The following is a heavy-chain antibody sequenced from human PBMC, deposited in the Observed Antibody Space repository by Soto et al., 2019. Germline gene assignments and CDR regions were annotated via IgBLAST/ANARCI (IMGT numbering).Heavy chain of an antibody. CDR2: IKQDGGEK. CDR1: GFTFTSYW. J-gene: IGHJ4*02. V-gene: IGHV3-7*04. Sequence: EVQLVESGGGLVQPGGSLRLSCAASGFTFTSYWMTWVRQAPGKGLEWVANIKQDGGEKYYVGSVKGRFTISRDNAENSLYLQLDSLRAEDAAVYYCARGAFPTWGTYSLDYCAQGTLVTVSS. D-gene: IGHD3-16*01. CDR3: ARGAFPTWGTYSLDY.